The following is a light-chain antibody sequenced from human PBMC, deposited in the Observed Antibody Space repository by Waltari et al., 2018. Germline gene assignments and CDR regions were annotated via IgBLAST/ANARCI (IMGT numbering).Light chain of an antibody. CDR2: GQD. CDR3: HSRDTISTRV. J-gene: IGLJ3*02. Sequence: SSELTQDPAVSVALGQPVRITCQGDSLRRYYASWYQQRPGQAPRLVLYGQDNRPSGIPDRFSGSTSGDTASLTITGAQAEDEADYYCHSRDTISTRVFGGGTRLTV. CDR1: SLRRYY. V-gene: IGLV3-19*01.